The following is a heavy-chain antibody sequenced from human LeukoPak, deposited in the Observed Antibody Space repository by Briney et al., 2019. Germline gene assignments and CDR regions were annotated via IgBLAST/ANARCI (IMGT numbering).Heavy chain of an antibody. CDR1: GGSISSGSYY. Sequence: SQTLPLTCTVSGGSISSGSYYWSWIRQPAGKGLEWIGRIYTSGSTNYNPSLKSRVTISVDTSKNQFSLKLSSVTAADTAVYYCARERIFDLWFGESPSVFVIWGPGTMVTVSS. CDR3: ARERIFDLWFGESPSVFVI. J-gene: IGHJ3*02. CDR2: IYTSGST. D-gene: IGHD3-10*01. V-gene: IGHV4-61*02.